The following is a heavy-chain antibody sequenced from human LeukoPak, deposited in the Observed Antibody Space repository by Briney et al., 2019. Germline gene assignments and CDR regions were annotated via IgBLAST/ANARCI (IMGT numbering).Heavy chain of an antibody. CDR3: AKAFRAAAGNFASDY. CDR2: ISYDGSNK. CDR1: GFTSSRYG. Sequence: GRSLRLSCAASGFTSSRYGMHWVRQAPGKGLEWVAVISYDGSNKDYADSVEGRFTISRDNSKNTLYLQMSSLRAEDTAVYYCAKAFRAAAGNFASDYWGQGTLVTVSS. J-gene: IGHJ4*02. V-gene: IGHV3-30*18. D-gene: IGHD6-13*01.